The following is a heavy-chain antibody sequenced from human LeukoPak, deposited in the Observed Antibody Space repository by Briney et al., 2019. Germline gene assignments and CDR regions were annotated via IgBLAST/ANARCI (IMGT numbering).Heavy chain of an antibody. CDR2: ISSSSSTI. CDR3: ARENPYYFDY. J-gene: IGHJ4*02. V-gene: IGHV3-48*04. CDR1: GFTFSSHS. Sequence: GGSLRLSCAASGFTFSSHSMNWVRQAPGKGLEWVSYISSSSSTIYYADSVKGRFTISRDNAKNSLYLQMNSLRAEDTAVYYCARENPYYFDYWGQGTLVTVSS.